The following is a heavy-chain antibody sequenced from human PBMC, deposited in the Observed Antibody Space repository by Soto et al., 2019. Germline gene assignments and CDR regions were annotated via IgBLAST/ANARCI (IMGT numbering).Heavy chain of an antibody. D-gene: IGHD3-3*02. CDR3: AREGDDRHFFFDS. Sequence: SETLSLTCNVSGRSMISYYWSWIRQPAGKGLEWIGRIYTGGNTNYNPSLKSRVTMSVDTSKSQFSLGLTSVTAADTAVYYCAREGDDRHFFFDSWGQGTLVTVSS. CDR1: GRSMISYY. J-gene: IGHJ4*02. CDR2: IYTGGNT. V-gene: IGHV4-4*07.